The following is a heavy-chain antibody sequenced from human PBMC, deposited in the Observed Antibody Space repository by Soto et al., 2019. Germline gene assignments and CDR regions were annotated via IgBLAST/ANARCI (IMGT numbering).Heavy chain of an antibody. V-gene: IGHV3-23*01. Sequence: EVQLLESGGGLVQPGGSLRLSCAASGLTFSSYAMSWVRQAPGKGLEWVSAISGSGDSTYYADSVKGRFTISRDNSKNPLHLQMNSLRAEDTAVYYCVKDWGPIAAALFDYWGQGTLVSVSS. CDR1: GLTFSSYA. D-gene: IGHD6-13*01. CDR2: ISGSGDST. J-gene: IGHJ4*02. CDR3: VKDWGPIAAALFDY.